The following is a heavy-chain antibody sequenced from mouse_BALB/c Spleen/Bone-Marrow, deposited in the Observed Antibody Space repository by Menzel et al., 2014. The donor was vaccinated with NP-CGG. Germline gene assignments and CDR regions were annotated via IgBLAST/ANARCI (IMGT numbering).Heavy chain of an antibody. J-gene: IGHJ4*01. Sequence: EVQLQQSGPELVKPGASVKISCKTSGYTFTEYTMHWVKQSHGKSLEWIGGINSNNGGNSYNQKFKGKVTLTVDKYSSTAYMELRSLTFEDSAVYYCARSKGIRGAMDYWGQGTSVTVSS. V-gene: IGHV1-26*01. CDR3: ARSKGIRGAMDY. CDR1: GYTFTEYT. CDR2: INSNNGGN.